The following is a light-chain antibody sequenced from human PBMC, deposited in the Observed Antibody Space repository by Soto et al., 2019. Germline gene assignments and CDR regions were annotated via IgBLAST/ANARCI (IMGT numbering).Light chain of an antibody. J-gene: IGKJ1*01. CDR1: QSISNS. Sequence: DIPMTQSPSSLSASVGDRVTIACRASQSISNSVNWYQQKPGKAPKFLIYAASSLQSGVPSRFSGTGSGTDFTLTISSLQPEDFATYYCQQTYSGPQTFGQGTKVEIK. CDR2: AAS. CDR3: QQTYSGPQT. V-gene: IGKV1-39*01.